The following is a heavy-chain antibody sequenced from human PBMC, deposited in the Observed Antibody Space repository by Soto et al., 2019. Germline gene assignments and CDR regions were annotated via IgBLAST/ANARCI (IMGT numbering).Heavy chain of an antibody. CDR3: AKKSSAVDWLLPFPEFDY. J-gene: IGHJ4*02. Sequence: GGSLRLSCAASGFTFSSYAMSWVRQAPGKGLEWVSAISGSGGSTYYADSVKGRFTISRDNSKNTLYLQMNSLRAEDTAVYYCAKKSSAVDWLLPFPEFDYWGQGTLVTVSS. D-gene: IGHD3-9*01. CDR2: ISGSGGST. V-gene: IGHV3-23*01. CDR1: GFTFSSYA.